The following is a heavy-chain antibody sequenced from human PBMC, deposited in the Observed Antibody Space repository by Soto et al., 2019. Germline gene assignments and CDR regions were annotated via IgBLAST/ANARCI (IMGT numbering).Heavy chain of an antibody. CDR2: ISVGSGSI. V-gene: IGHV3-48*02. D-gene: IGHD1-26*01. CDR3: VRDDKWAFDI. J-gene: IGHJ3*02. Sequence: EVHLEESGGGLVQPGRSRRISCAASGFTFSSYATNWVRQAPGKGLEWISYISVGSGSIFYADSVRGRFTISRDDAQNSVYLQMDTLRYEDTAMYYCVRDDKWAFDIWGQGTTVIVSS. CDR1: GFTFSSYA.